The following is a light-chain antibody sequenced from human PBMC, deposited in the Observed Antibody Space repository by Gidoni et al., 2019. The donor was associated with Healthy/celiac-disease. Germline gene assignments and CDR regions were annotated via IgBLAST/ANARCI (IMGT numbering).Light chain of an antibody. CDR1: QSVSSY. Sequence: EIVLTQSPATLSLSPGERATLSCRASQSVSSYLAWYQQKPGQAPRLLIYDASNRATGIPARFSGSGSGTDFTLTISSLEPEDFAVYYCQQRSNWLIFTCGPGTKVDIK. CDR3: QQRSNWLIFT. V-gene: IGKV3-11*01. CDR2: DAS. J-gene: IGKJ3*01.